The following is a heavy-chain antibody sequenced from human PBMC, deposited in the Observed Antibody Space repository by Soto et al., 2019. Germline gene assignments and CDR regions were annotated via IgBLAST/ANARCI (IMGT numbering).Heavy chain of an antibody. CDR1: GYTFTSYD. Sequence: QVQLVQSGAELKNPGASVKVSCKASGYTFTSYDINWLRQDTGQGLEWMGWMNPNSVNTGYAQKFQGRVTMTRNTSISTAYMELSSLRSEDTAVYYCARDYYYYYMDVWGKGTTVTVSS. V-gene: IGHV1-8*01. J-gene: IGHJ6*03. CDR3: ARDYYYYYMDV. CDR2: MNPNSVNT.